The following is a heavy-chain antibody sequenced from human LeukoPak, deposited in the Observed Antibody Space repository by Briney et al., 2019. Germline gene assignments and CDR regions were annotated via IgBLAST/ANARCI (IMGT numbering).Heavy chain of an antibody. J-gene: IGHJ4*02. V-gene: IGHV3-48*03. CDR1: GFTFSSYE. Sequence: PGGSLRLSCAASGFTFSSYEMNWVRPAPGKGLEWVSYISSSGSTIYYADSVKGRFTISRDNAKNSLYLQMNSLRAEDTAVYYCARGAYYYDSSGYLLDYWGQGTLVTVSS. D-gene: IGHD3-22*01. CDR3: ARGAYYYDSSGYLLDY. CDR2: ISSSGSTI.